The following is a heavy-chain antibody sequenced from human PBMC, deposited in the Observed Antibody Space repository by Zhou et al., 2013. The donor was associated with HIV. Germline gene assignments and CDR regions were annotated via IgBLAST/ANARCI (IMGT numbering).Heavy chain of an antibody. V-gene: IGHV1-8*01. J-gene: IGHJ6*02. CDR2: MNPNSGNT. D-gene: IGHD6-13*01. CDR1: GYTLTELA. Sequence: QVQLLQSGAEVKKPGASVKVSCKVSGYTLTELALHWVRQATGQGLEWMGWMNPNSGNTGYGQKFQGRVTMTRNTSLSTAYMELSSLRSEDTAVYYCARAYSSRYNDYYYYYGMDVWGQGTTVTVSS. CDR3: ARAYSSRYNDYYYYYGMDV.